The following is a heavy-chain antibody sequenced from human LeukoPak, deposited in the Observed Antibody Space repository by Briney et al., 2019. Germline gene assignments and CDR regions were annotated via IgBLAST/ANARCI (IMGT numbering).Heavy chain of an antibody. J-gene: IGHJ4*02. CDR2: INHSGST. V-gene: IGHV4-34*01. D-gene: IGHD3-10*01. Sequence: PSETLSLTCAVYGGSFSGYYWSWIRQPPGKGLEWIGEINHSGSTNYNPSLKSRVTISVDTSKNQFSLKLSSVTAADTAVYYCARRFGWFGELKGFDYWGQGTLVTVSS. CDR1: GGSFSGYY. CDR3: ARRFGWFGELKGFDY.